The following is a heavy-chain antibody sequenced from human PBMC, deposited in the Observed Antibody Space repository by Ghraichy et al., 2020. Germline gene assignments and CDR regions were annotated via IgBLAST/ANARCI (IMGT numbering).Heavy chain of an antibody. CDR2: IYYSGST. Sequence: SETLSLTCTVSGGSISSGGYYWSWIRQHPGKGLEWIGYIYYSGSTYYNPSLKSRVTISVDTSKNQFSLKLSSVTAADTAVYYCAREREGPYYYDSSGYYYEETNIQDAFDIWGQGTMVTVSS. CDR1: GGSISSGGYY. V-gene: IGHV4-31*03. CDR3: AREREGPYYYDSSGYYYEETNIQDAFDI. J-gene: IGHJ3*02. D-gene: IGHD3-22*01.